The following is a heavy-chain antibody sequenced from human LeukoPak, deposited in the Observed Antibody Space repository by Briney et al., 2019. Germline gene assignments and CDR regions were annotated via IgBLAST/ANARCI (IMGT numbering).Heavy chain of an antibody. D-gene: IGHD6-13*01. CDR2: ISYDGSDK. Sequence: GRSLRLSCAASGFTFGSYAMHWVRQAPGRGLEWVAVISYDGSDKYYADSVKGRFTISRDNSKNTLYLQMNSLRAEDTAVYYCARDDKDSSSWLHYYYYGMDVWGQGTTVTVSS. CDR3: ARDDKDSSSWLHYYYYGMDV. J-gene: IGHJ6*02. CDR1: GFTFGSYA. V-gene: IGHV3-30-3*01.